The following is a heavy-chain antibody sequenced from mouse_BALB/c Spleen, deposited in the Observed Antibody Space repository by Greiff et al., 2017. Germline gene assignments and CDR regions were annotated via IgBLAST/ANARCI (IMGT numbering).Heavy chain of an antibody. CDR3: ARPHYYRYDAWFAY. Sequence: EVKLLESGGGLVQPGGSLKLSCAASGFDFSRYWMSWVRQAPGKGLEWIGEINPDSSTINYTPSLKDKFIISRDNAKNTLYLQMSKVRSEDTALYYCARPHYYRYDAWFAYWGQGTLVTVSA. D-gene: IGHD2-14*01. CDR1: GFDFSRYW. CDR2: INPDSSTI. V-gene: IGHV4-1*02. J-gene: IGHJ3*01.